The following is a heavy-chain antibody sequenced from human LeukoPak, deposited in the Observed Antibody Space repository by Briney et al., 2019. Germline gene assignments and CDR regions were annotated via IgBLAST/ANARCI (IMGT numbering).Heavy chain of an antibody. CDR2: INTDASST. CDR3: AREKATWEYYYDSSGYFDY. Sequence: GGSLRLSCAASGFTLTNYWMHWVRQAPGKGLVWVSRINTDASSTTYADSAKGRFTISRDNAKNSLYLQINSLRDEDTAVYYCAREKATWEYYYDSSGYFDYWGQGTLVTVSS. CDR1: GFTLTNYW. D-gene: IGHD3-22*01. J-gene: IGHJ4*02. V-gene: IGHV3-74*01.